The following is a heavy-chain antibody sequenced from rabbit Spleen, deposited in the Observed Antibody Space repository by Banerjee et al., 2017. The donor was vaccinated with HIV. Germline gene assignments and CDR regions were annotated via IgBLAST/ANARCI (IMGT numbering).Heavy chain of an antibody. CDR3: ARVRMLVDGLDL. D-gene: IGHD4-2*01. V-gene: IGHV1S45*01. Sequence: QEQLVESGGGLVQPEGSLTLTCTASGFSFSSSYYMCWVRQAPGKGLELIACIYGGSSDNTYYASWAKGRFTISKTSSTTVTLQMTSLTAADTATYFCARVRMLVDGLDLWGPGTLVTVS. CDR2: IYGGSSDNT. CDR1: GFSFSSSYY. J-gene: IGHJ3*01.